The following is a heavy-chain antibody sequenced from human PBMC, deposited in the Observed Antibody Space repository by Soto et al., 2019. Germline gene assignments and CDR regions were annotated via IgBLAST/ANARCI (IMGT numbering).Heavy chain of an antibody. CDR2: MYHSGSP. V-gene: IGHV4-30-2*01. CDR1: DGSISSGRYS. CDR3: ARVTGYGEGFDH. J-gene: IGHJ5*02. D-gene: IGHD3-10*01. Sequence: SETLSLTCPVPDGSISSGRYSWSWMRQPPGKVVEWIGSMYHSGSPYLDPPLKSRVTMSVDRSKKQLSPKPTSVTAVDTGVYYGARVTGYGEGFDHWGQGTLVTVSS.